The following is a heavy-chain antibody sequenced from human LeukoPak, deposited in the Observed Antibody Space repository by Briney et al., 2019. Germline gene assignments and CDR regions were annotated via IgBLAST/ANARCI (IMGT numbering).Heavy chain of an antibody. Sequence: GGSLRLSCAASGFTFSSYSMNWVRQAPGKGLEWVSSISSSSSYIYYADSVKGRFTISRDNSKNTLYLQMNSLRAEDTAVYYCARDPSRIVGAKGYFDYWGQGTLVTVSS. CDR1: GFTFSSYS. J-gene: IGHJ4*02. CDR3: ARDPSRIVGAKGYFDY. V-gene: IGHV3-21*01. CDR2: ISSSSSYI. D-gene: IGHD1-26*01.